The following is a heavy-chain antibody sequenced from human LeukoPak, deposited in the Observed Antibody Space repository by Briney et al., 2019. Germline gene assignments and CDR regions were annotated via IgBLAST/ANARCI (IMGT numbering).Heavy chain of an antibody. D-gene: IGHD6-19*01. CDR1: GFTFSSYW. CDR2: INSDGNIT. Sequence: GGSLRLSCAASGFTFSSYWMHWVRQAPGKGLVWVSRINSDGNITTYADPVKGRFTISRDNAKNTLDPQMNSLRAEDTAMYYCARATVAGRPFDYWGQGTLVTVSS. CDR3: ARATVAGRPFDY. J-gene: IGHJ4*02. V-gene: IGHV3-74*01.